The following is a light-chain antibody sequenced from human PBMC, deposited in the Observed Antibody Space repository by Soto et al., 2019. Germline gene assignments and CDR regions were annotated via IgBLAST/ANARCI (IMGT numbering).Light chain of an antibody. CDR2: RGS. Sequence: VLTQSPGTLSLSPGERTTLSCRASQNIRGNELAWYQQKPGQPPRLLIYRGSSRAPGIPDRFSGRGSGTEFTLTISRLESEHFAVYYCQDYGTSAPWTFGQGTRVEIK. V-gene: IGKV3-20*01. CDR1: QNIRGNE. J-gene: IGKJ1*01. CDR3: QDYGTSAPWT.